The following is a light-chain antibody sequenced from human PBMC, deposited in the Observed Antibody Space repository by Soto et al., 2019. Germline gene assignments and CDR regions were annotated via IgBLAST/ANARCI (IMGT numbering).Light chain of an antibody. J-gene: IGKJ1*01. CDR2: KAS. V-gene: IGKV1-5*03. CDR3: QHYNSYSEA. Sequence: DIQMTQSPSTLSGSVGARVTITCRASQTISSWLAWYQQKQGKAPKLLIYKASTLKSGVPSRFSGSGSGTAGTITISSLQPDDCETYYGQHYNSYSEAFGQGTKVDIK. CDR1: QTISSW.